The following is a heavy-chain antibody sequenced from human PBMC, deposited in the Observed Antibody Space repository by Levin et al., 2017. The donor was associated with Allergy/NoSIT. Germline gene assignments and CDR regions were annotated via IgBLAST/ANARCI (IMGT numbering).Heavy chain of an antibody. V-gene: IGHV3-66*01. CDR2: IYSGGGT. J-gene: IGHJ4*02. Sequence: GGSLRLSCAASGFTVGNNYVAWVRQAPGKGLDWISVIYSGGGTYYEDSVKGRFTISRDKSKNTVYLQMNSLRVEDTAVYYCSSAPGFSDYWGQGTLVTVSS. CDR3: SSAPGFSDY. CDR1: GFTVGNNY.